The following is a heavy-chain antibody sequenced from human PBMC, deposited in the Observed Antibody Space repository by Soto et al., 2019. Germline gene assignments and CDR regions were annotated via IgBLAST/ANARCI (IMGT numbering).Heavy chain of an antibody. CDR1: GYTFTSYY. J-gene: IGHJ5*02. D-gene: IGHD3-22*01. CDR2: ISAYNGNT. V-gene: IGHV1-18*04. CDR3: ARDSSGYNFPDNWFDP. Sequence: ASVKVSCKASGYTFTSYYMHWVRQAPGQGLEWMGWISAYNGNTNYAQKLQGRVTMTTDTSTSTAYMELRSLRSDDTAVYYCARDSSGYNFPDNWFDPWGQGTLVTVSS.